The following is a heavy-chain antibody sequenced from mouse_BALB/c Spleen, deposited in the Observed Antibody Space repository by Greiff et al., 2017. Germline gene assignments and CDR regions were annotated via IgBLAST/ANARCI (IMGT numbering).Heavy chain of an antibody. CDR3: ARWEA. CDR1: GYTFTSYW. V-gene: IGHV1-7*01. D-gene: IGHD4-1*01. J-gene: IGHJ3*01. Sequence: QVQLQQPGAELVKPGAPVKLSCKASGYTFTSYWMNWVKQRPGQGLEWIGYINPSTGYTEYNQKFKDKATLTADKSSSTAYMQLSSLTSEDSAVYYCARWEAWGQGTLVTVSA. CDR2: INPSTGYT.